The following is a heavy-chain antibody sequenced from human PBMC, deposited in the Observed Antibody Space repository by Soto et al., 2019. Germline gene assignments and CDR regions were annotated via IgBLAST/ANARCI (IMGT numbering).Heavy chain of an antibody. CDR2: IYHSGST. CDR1: GGSISSSNW. J-gene: IGHJ5*02. V-gene: IGHV4-4*02. CDR3: ARDEAAAGNNWFDP. D-gene: IGHD6-13*01. Sequence: ETLSLTCAVSGGSISSSNWWSWVRQPPGKGLQWIGEIYHSGSTNYIPSLKSRVTISVDKSRNQFSLKLSSVTAADTAVYYCARDEAAAGNNWFDPWGQGTLVTVSS.